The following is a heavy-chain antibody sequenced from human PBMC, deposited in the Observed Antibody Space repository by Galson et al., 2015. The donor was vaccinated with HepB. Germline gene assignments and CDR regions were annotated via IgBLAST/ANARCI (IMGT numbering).Heavy chain of an antibody. CDR1: GFTFGDYA. D-gene: IGHD6-19*01. CDR3: TRDPILSIAVAGYNWFDP. Sequence: SLRLSCAASGFTFGDYAMSWFRQAPGKGLEWVGFIRSKAYGGTTEYAASVKGRFTISRDDSKSIAYLQMNSLKTEDTAVYYCTRDPILSIAVAGYNWFDPWGQGTLVTVSS. CDR2: IRSKAYGGTT. V-gene: IGHV3-49*03. J-gene: IGHJ5*02.